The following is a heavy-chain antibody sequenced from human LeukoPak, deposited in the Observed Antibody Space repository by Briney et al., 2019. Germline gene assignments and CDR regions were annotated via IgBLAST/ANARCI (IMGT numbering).Heavy chain of an antibody. D-gene: IGHD2/OR15-2a*01. Sequence: SETLSLTCTVSGGSISSSSYYWGWIRQPPGKGLEWIGSIYYSGSTYYNPSLKSRVTISVDTSKNQFSLKLSSVTAADTAVYYCATVIVTWDYWGQGTLVTVSS. CDR1: GGSISSSSYY. CDR3: ATVIVTWDY. J-gene: IGHJ4*02. V-gene: IGHV4-39*07. CDR2: IYYSGST.